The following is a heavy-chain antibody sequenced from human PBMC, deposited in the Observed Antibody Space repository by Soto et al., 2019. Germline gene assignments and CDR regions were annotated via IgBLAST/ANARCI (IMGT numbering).Heavy chain of an antibody. CDR3: ARDNYSQTTVTIMDY. J-gene: IGHJ4*02. D-gene: IGHD4-17*01. CDR1: GFTFTRHS. Sequence: GGSLRLSCAASGFTFTRHSMNWVRQAAGKGLEWISYISDSSGTIYYADSVKGRFTISRDNVQNSLYLQMNSLRDEDTAVYYCARDNYSQTTVTIMDYWGKGTQVTLS. CDR2: ISDSSGTI. V-gene: IGHV3-48*02.